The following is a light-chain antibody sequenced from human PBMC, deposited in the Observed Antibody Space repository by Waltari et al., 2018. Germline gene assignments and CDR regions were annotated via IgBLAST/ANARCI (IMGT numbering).Light chain of an antibody. CDR1: QSVTSIS. CDR2: GTS. Sequence: EIVLTQSPGTLSFSPGERATLSCRASQSVTSISFSWYQHKPGQAPRLLIYGTSNRATGIPDRFSGSGFGTDFTLTISRLEPDDFAVYYCQQYDGLVLTFGGGTKVEI. CDR3: QQYDGLVLT. J-gene: IGKJ4*01. V-gene: IGKV3-20*01.